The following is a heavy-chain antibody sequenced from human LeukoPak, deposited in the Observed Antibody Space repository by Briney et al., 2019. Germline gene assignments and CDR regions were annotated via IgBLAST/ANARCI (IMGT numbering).Heavy chain of an antibody. CDR2: INPNSGGT. D-gene: IGHD3-10*01. V-gene: IGHV1-2*02. CDR3: ARDNSINIVRF. CDR1: GYTFTGYY. Sequence: ASVKVSCKASGYTFTGYYMHWVRQAPGHGLEWMGWINPNSGGTNYAQKFQGRVTMTTDTSISTAYMELSRLRSDDTAVYYCARDNSINIVRFWGQGTLVTVSS. J-gene: IGHJ4*02.